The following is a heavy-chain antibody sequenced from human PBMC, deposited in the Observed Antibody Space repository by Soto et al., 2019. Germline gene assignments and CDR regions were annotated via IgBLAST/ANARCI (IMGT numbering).Heavy chain of an antibody. CDR3: ARPAPTDNWFDP. Sequence: GGSLRLSCAASGFTFSSYGMHWVRQAPGKGLEWVAVIWYDGSNKYYADSVKGRFTISRDNSKNTLYLQMNSLRAEDTAVYYCARPAPTDNWFDPWGQGTLVTVSS. CDR1: GFTFSSYG. V-gene: IGHV3-33*01. J-gene: IGHJ5*02. CDR2: IWYDGSNK.